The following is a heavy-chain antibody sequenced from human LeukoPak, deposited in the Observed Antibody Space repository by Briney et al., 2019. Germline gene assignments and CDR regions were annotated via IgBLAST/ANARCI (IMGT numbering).Heavy chain of an antibody. CDR2: IYPGDSDT. CDR3: ARHESTIFGVIPHYGMDV. V-gene: IGHV5-51*01. D-gene: IGHD3-3*01. CDR1: GYSFTSYW. Sequence: GESLKISCKGSGYSFTSYWIGWVRQMPGKGLEWMGIIYPGDSDTRYSPSFQGQVAISADKSISTAYLQWSSLKASDTAMYYCARHESTIFGVIPHYGMDVWGQGTTVTVSS. J-gene: IGHJ6*02.